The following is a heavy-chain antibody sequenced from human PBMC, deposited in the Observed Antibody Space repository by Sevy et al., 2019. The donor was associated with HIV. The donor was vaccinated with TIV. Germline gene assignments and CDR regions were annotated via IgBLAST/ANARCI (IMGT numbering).Heavy chain of an antibody. CDR3: ARGGRGVTLYSSFDS. V-gene: IGHV5-51*01. CDR2: IYPGDSDT. J-gene: IGHJ5*01. D-gene: IGHD3-10*01. Sequence: GESLKISCKAFGYTFTTYWIGWVRQMPGKGLEWMGIIYPGDSDTRYSPSFQGQVTISADRSINNTLLHWRSLKASDTAIYYCARGGRGVTLYSSFDSWGQGTLVTVSS. CDR1: GYTFTTYW.